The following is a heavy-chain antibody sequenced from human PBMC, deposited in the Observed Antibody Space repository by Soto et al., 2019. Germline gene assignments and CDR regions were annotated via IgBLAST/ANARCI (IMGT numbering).Heavy chain of an antibody. Sequence: QVQLQESGPGLVKPSETLSLSCTVSGDSISSDYWGWIRQPPGKGLEWLGCFYYCGTTSYNPSRKSRVTISVDTSKNQFSLRLSPVTAADTAVYYCARGIAVAGRGSDYHAMDVWGQGTTVTVSS. D-gene: IGHD6-19*01. CDR3: ARGIAVAGRGSDYHAMDV. V-gene: IGHV4-59*01. J-gene: IGHJ6*02. CDR1: GDSISSDY. CDR2: FYYCGTT.